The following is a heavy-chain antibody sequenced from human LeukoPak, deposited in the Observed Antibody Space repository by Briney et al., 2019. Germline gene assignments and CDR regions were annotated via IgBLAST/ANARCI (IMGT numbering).Heavy chain of an antibody. V-gene: IGHV1-46*03. J-gene: IGHJ5*02. CDR1: GYTFTSYY. Sequence: GASVKVSCKASGYTFTSYYMHWVRQAPGRGLEWMGIINPSGGSTSYAQKFQGRVTMTRDTSTSTVYMELSSLRSEDTAVYYCARAGYDFWSGSSFDPWGQGTLVTVSS. CDR3: ARAGYDFWSGSSFDP. CDR2: INPSGGST. D-gene: IGHD3-3*01.